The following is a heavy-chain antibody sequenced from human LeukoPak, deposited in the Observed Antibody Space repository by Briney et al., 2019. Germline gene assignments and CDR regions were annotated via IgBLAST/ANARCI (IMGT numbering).Heavy chain of an antibody. Sequence: ASVTVSFKASAYTFTSYDINWVRQATGQGLEWMGWMNPNSGNTGYAQKFQGRVTMTRNTSISTAYMELSSLRSEDTAVYYCARGAPGSYCSGGSCPYFDYWGQGTLISVSS. D-gene: IGHD2-15*01. V-gene: IGHV1-8*01. CDR1: AYTFTSYD. CDR3: ARGAPGSYCSGGSCPYFDY. CDR2: MNPNSGNT. J-gene: IGHJ4*02.